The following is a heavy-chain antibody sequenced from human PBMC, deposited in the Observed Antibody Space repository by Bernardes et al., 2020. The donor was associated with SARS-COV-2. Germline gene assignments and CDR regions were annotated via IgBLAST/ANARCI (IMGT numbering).Heavy chain of an antibody. J-gene: IGHJ6*02. V-gene: IGHV3-64*01. CDR2: ISSNGGST. CDR1: GFTFSSYA. D-gene: IGHD3-22*01. Sequence: VGSLILSCAASGFTFSSYAMHWVRQAPGQGLEYVSAISSNGGSTYYANSVKGRFTTSRDNSKNTLYLQMGSLRAEDMAVYYCAREGADDSSGYPCCMDVWGQGTTVTVSS. CDR3: AREGADDSSGYPCCMDV.